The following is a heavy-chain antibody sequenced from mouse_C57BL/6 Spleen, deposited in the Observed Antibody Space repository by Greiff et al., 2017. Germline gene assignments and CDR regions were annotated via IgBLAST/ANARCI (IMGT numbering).Heavy chain of an antibody. V-gene: IGHV1-4*01. Sequence: QVQLKQSGAELARPGASVKMSCKASGYTFTSYTMHWVKQRPGQGLEWIGYINPSSGYTKYNQKFKDKATLTADKSSSTAYMQLSSLTSEDSAVYYCARSGDYDGRFAYWGQGTLVTVSA. CDR2: INPSSGYT. CDR1: GYTFTSYT. CDR3: ARSGDYDGRFAY. D-gene: IGHD2-4*01. J-gene: IGHJ3*01.